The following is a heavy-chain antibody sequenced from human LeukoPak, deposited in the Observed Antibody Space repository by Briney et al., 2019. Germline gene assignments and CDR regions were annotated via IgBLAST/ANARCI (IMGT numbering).Heavy chain of an antibody. J-gene: IGHJ4*02. V-gene: IGHV3-15*01. D-gene: IGHD5-18*01. CDR2: IKSKTGGGTI. CDR1: GFTFSNAW. CDR3: TTLRIQLWLDY. Sequence: GGSLRLSCAASGFTFSNAWMSWVRQAPGKGLEWVGRIKSKTGGGTIDYAAPVKGRFTISRDDSKNTLYLQMNSLKTEDTAVYYCTTLRIQLWLDYWGQGTLVTVSS.